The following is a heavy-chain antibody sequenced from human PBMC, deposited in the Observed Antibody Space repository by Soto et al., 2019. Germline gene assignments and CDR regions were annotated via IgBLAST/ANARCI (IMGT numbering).Heavy chain of an antibody. V-gene: IGHV4-59*01. D-gene: IGHD3-10*01. Sequence: PSETLSLTCTVSGGSISSYYWSWIRQPPGKGLEWIGYIYYSGSTNYNPSLKSRVTISVDTSKNQFSLKLSSVTAADTAVYYCARVRYYYGSGSYYLDYWGQGTLVTVSS. CDR3: ARVRYYYGSGSYYLDY. CDR2: IYYSGST. J-gene: IGHJ4*02. CDR1: GGSISSYY.